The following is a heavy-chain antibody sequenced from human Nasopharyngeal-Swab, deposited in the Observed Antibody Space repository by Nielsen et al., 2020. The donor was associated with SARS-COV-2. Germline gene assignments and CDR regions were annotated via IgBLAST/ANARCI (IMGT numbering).Heavy chain of an antibody. CDR1: GGSISSSSYY. D-gene: IGHD4-11*01. V-gene: IGHV4-61*05. CDR2: IYYSGST. CDR3: ARVSTVTSYWYFDL. Sequence: SETLSLTCTVSGGSISSSSYYWGWIRQPPGKGLEWIGYIYYSGSTNYNPSLKSRVTISVDTSKNQFSLKLSSVTAADTAVYYCARVSTVTSYWYFDLWGRGTLVTVSS. J-gene: IGHJ2*01.